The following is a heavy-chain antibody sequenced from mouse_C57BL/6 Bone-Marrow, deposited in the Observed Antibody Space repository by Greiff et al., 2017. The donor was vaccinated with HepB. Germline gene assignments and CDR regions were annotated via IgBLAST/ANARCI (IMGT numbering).Heavy chain of an antibody. V-gene: IGHV1-64*01. CDR2: IHPNSGST. CDR1: GYTFTSYW. J-gene: IGHJ1*03. D-gene: IGHD1-1*01. CDR3: ARWHYYGSSYWYFDV. Sequence: QVQLQQPGAELVKPGASVKLSCKASGYTFTSYWMHWVKQRPGQGLEWIGMIHPNSGSTNYNEKFKSKATLTVDKSSSTAYMQLSSLTSEDSAVYYCARWHYYGSSYWYFDVWGTGTTVTVSS.